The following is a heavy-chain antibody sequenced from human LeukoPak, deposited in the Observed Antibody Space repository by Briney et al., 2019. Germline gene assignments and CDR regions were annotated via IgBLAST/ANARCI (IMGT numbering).Heavy chain of an antibody. V-gene: IGHV3-23*01. CDR2: ISGSGGST. Sequence: GGSLRLSCAASGFPFSSYAMSWVRQAPGKGLEWVSAISGSGGSTYYADSVKGRFTISRDNSKNTLYLQMNSLRAEDTAVYYCAKDPARNYYDSSGYGRIDYWGQGTLVTVSS. CDR3: AKDPARNYYDSSGYGRIDY. J-gene: IGHJ4*02. D-gene: IGHD3-22*01. CDR1: GFPFSSYA.